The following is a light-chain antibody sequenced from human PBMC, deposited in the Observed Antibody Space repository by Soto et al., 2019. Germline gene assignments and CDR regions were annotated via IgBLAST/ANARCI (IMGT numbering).Light chain of an antibody. CDR2: GAS. V-gene: IGKV3-15*01. Sequence: EIVMTQSPATLSVSPGERATVSCRASQSVSSDLAWYHQKPGQAPSLLIYGASTRATGIPARFSGSGSGTEFTLTINSLQSEDFAVYYCQQYNNWPRTFGQGTKVDI. CDR3: QQYNNWPRT. J-gene: IGKJ1*01. CDR1: QSVSSD.